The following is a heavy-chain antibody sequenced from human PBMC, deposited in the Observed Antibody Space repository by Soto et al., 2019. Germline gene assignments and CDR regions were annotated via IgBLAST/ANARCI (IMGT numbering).Heavy chain of an antibody. D-gene: IGHD3-10*01. Sequence: QVQLVESGGGVVQPGRSLRLSCAASGFTFSSYGMHWVRQAPGKGLEWVAVIWYDGSNKYYADSVKGRFTISRDNSKNTLYLLMNSLIAEDTAVYYCARESYDSGSFDYWGQGTLVTVSS. V-gene: IGHV3-33*01. CDR1: GFTFSSYG. CDR2: IWYDGSNK. CDR3: ARESYDSGSFDY. J-gene: IGHJ4*02.